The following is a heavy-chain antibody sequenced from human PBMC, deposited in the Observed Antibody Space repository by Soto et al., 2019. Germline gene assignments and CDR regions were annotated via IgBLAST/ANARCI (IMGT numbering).Heavy chain of an antibody. J-gene: IGHJ6*02. CDR3: ARVSGGSHYYYYYYGMGV. CDR1: GFTFSDYY. D-gene: IGHD1-26*01. CDR2: ISSSGSTI. V-gene: IGHV3-11*01. Sequence: PGGSLRLSCAASGFTFSDYYMSWIRQAPGKGLEWVSYISSSGSTIYYADSVKGRFTISRDNAKNSLYLQMNSLRAEDTAVYYCARVSGGSHYYYYYYGMGVWGQGTTVTVSS.